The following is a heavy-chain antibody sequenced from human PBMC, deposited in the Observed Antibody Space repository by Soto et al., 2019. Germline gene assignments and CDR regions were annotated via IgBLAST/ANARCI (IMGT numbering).Heavy chain of an antibody. CDR2: INPNSGGT. CDR3: ARGAAAGTGYYHYYYMDV. V-gene: IGHV1-2*04. J-gene: IGHJ6*03. Sequence: GGLMKVSCKASGYTFTRYYMHWVRKAPGQGVEWMGWINPNSGGTNYAQKFQGWVTMTRDTSISTAYMELSRLRSDDTAVYYCARGAAAGTGYYHYYYMDVWGKGTTVTVSS. CDR1: GYTFTRYY. D-gene: IGHD6-13*01.